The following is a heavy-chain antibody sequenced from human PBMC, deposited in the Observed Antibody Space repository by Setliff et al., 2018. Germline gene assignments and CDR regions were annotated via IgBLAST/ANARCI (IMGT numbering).Heavy chain of an antibody. D-gene: IGHD3-3*01. J-gene: IGHJ4*02. V-gene: IGHV3-23*01. CDR2: VRGSGENT. CDR1: GLTFKSYA. CDR3: AGQGPIFGSGLIPGFDQ. Sequence: PGGSLRLSCAASGLTFKSYATSWVRRAPGKGLEWVTTVRGSGENTFCTDSVEGRFPTSRDNSKNTLSLQMTSLRTADTAIYFWAGQGPIFGSGLIPGFDQWGQGTMVTVSS.